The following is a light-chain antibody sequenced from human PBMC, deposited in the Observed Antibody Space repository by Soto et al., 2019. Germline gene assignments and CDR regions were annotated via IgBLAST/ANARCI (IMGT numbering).Light chain of an antibody. CDR3: SSYTSRTPRV. V-gene: IGLV2-14*03. CDR2: DVS. J-gene: IGLJ1*01. CDR1: SSDVGSYNY. Sequence: QSVLTQPASVSGSPGQSITISCTGTSSDVGSYNYVSWYQHHPGKAPKVMIYDVSSRPSGVSNRFSGSKSGNTASLTIFGLQAEDEADYSCSSYTSRTPRVFGTASTVPVL.